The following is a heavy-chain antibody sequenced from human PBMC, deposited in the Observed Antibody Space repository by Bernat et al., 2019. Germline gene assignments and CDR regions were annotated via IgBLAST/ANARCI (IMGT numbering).Heavy chain of an antibody. CDR1: GGSISSYY. J-gene: IGHJ1*01. V-gene: IGHV4-59*01. D-gene: IGHD3-10*01. Sequence: QVQLQESGPRLVKPSETLSLTCTVSGGSISSYYWSWIRQPPGKGLEWIGYIYYSGSTNYNPSLKSRVTISVDTSKNQFSLKLSSVTAADTAVYYCARVVYYGSGSYYPIAEYFQHWGQGTLVTVSS. CDR2: IYYSGST. CDR3: ARVVYYGSGSYYPIAEYFQH.